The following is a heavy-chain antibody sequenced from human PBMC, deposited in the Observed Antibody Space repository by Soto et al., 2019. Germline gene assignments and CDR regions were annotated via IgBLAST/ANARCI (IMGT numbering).Heavy chain of an antibody. J-gene: IGHJ4*02. Sequence: QVQLVQSGAEVKKPGSSVKVSCKAAGGTFRRDAFSWVRQATGQGLEWMGGILPMFSTGNYAQRFQDRVTITADKSTSTVYMELSSVRTENTAMYYCARDYTTWGQGTLVTVSS. CDR3: ARDYTT. CDR2: ILPMFSTG. V-gene: IGHV1-69*06. D-gene: IGHD1-1*01. CDR1: GGTFRRDA.